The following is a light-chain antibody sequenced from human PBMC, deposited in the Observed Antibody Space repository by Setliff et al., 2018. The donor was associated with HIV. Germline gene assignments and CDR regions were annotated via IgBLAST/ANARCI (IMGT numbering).Light chain of an antibody. Sequence: QSALTQPRSVSGSPGQSVTISCTGTSSDVGGYNYVSWYHQHPGKAPKLMIYDVSQRPSGVPDRFSGSKSGNTASLTISGLQAEDEADYYCSSYTSSNTYVFGTGTKVTVL. CDR3: SSYTSSNTYV. V-gene: IGLV2-11*01. J-gene: IGLJ1*01. CDR1: SSDVGGYNY. CDR2: DVS.